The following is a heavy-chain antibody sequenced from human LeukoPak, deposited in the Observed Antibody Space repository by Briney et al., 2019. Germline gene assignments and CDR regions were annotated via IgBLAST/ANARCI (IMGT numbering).Heavy chain of an antibody. D-gene: IGHD3-10*01. CDR2: INSGGTT. CDR3: ARDAGGPSDY. J-gene: IGHJ4*02. V-gene: IGHV3-66*01. CDR1: GFNVSSTY. Sequence: GGSLRLSCVASGFNVSSTYMNWVRQAPGKGLEWASLINSGGTTYYPDSVKGRFTIARDNSKNTLFLQMNSLRAEDSGVYYCARDAGGPSDYWGQGTLVTVSS.